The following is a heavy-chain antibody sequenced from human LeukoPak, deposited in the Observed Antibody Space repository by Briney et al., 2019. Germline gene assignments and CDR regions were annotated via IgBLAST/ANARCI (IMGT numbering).Heavy chain of an antibody. D-gene: IGHD3-10*01. CDR2: IIPIFGTA. V-gene: IGHV1-69*13. CDR1: GYTFTSYG. J-gene: IGHJ4*02. Sequence: SVTVSCKASGYTFTSYGISWVRQAPGQGLERMGGIIPIFGTANYAQKFQGRVTITADESTSTAYMELSSLRSEDTAVYYCARSTDYYGSGSYYMDYWGQGTLVTVSS. CDR3: ARSTDYYGSGSYYMDY.